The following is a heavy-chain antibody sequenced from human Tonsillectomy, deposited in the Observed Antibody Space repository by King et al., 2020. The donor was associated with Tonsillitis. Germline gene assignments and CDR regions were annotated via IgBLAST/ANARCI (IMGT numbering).Heavy chain of an antibody. CDR1: GFTFSKAW. D-gene: IGHD5-24*01. J-gene: IGHJ6*02. Sequence: VQLVESGGGLVKPGGSLRLSCAPSGFTFSKAWITWVRQAPGKGLEWVGRIKSRTDGGTTDYAAPVKDRFTISRDDSIKTLYLQMNSLKTEDTAVYYCTTERRDGYTYYYYYGMDVWGQGTTVTVSS. CDR3: TTERRDGYTYYYYYGMDV. V-gene: IGHV3-15*01. CDR2: IKSRTDGGTT.